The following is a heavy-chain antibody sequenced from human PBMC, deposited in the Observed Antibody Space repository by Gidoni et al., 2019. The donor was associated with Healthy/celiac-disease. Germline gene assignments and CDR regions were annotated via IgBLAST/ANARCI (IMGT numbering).Heavy chain of an antibody. J-gene: IGHJ3*02. CDR3: ARDRLGAGTGADDAFDI. V-gene: IGHV4-4*07. Sequence: QVQLQESGPGLVKPSETLSLTCTVSGGSISSYYWSWLRQPAGKGLEWIGRIYTSGSTNYNPSLKSRVTMSVDTSKNQFSLKLSSVTAADTAVYYCARDRLGAGTGADDAFDIWGQGTMVTVSS. CDR1: GGSISSYY. D-gene: IGHD6-19*01. CDR2: IYTSGST.